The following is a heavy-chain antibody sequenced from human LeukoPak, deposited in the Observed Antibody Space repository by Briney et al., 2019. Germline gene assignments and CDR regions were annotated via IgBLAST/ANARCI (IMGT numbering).Heavy chain of an antibody. CDR2: IYYSGST. D-gene: IGHD2-15*01. V-gene: IGHV4-59*01. CDR3: AGEIVVESQT. CDR1: GGSSSSYS. J-gene: IGHJ5*02. Sequence: PSETLSLTCTVSGGSSSSYSWTWIRQPPGKGLEWIGYIYYSGSTSYNPSLKSRVTISVDTSKNQFSLKLSSVTAADTAVYYCAGEIVVESQTWGQGTLVTVSS.